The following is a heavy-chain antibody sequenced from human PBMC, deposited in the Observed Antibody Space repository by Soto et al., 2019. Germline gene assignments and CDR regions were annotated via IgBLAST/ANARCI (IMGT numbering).Heavy chain of an antibody. CDR2: ISAYKTNI. V-gene: IGHV1-18*01. CDR3: VRDLDGSGAYYTAF. J-gene: IGHJ4*02. Sequence: ASVKVSCKASGYTFPNYGITWVRQAPGQGLEWMGWISAYKTNIKYAQKFQGRVTLTTDTSTSTAYMELRSLRSDDTAIYYCVRDLDGSGAYYTAFWGQGTLVTFSS. CDR1: GYTFPNYG. D-gene: IGHD3-10*01.